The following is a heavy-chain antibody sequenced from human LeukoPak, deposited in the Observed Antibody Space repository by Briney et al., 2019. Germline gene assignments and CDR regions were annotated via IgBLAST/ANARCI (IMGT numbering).Heavy chain of an antibody. CDR3: ARAVSGIAVAGWFDP. CDR1: GGSISTGGHY. Sequence: PSQTLSLTCTVSGGSISTGGHYWSWIRQQPGKGLEWIGYIYYSGTTYYNPSLKSRVTISVDTSKNQFSLKLSSVTAADTAVYYCARAVSGIAVAGWFDPWGQGTLVTVSS. V-gene: IGHV4-31*03. J-gene: IGHJ5*02. CDR2: IYYSGTT. D-gene: IGHD6-19*01.